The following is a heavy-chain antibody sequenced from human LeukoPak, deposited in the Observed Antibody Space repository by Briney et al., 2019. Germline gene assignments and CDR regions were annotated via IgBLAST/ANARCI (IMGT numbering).Heavy chain of an antibody. D-gene: IGHD6-13*01. CDR3: AREWQGGIAAAGTRIEGDY. CDR1: GFTFSSYS. V-gene: IGHV3-48*04. Sequence: PGGSLRLSCAASGFTFSSYSMNWVRQAPGKGLEWVSYISSSSSTIYYADSVKGRFTISRDNAENSLFLQMNSPRVEDTAVYYCAREWQGGIAAAGTRIEGDYWGQGTLVAVSS. CDR2: ISSSSSTI. J-gene: IGHJ4*02.